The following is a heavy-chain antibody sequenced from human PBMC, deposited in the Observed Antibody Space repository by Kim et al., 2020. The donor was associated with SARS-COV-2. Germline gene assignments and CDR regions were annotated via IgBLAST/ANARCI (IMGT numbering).Heavy chain of an antibody. D-gene: IGHD3-10*01. V-gene: IGHV4-4*02. CDR1: GGSISSSNW. J-gene: IGHJ3*02. CDR2: IYHSGST. Sequence: SETLSLTCAVSGGSISSSNWWSWVRQPPGKGLEWIGEIYHSGSTNYNPSLKSRVTISVDKSKNQFSLKLSSVTAADTAVYYCARALTYYYGSGSYSRAFDIWGQGTMVTVSS. CDR3: ARALTYYYGSGSYSRAFDI.